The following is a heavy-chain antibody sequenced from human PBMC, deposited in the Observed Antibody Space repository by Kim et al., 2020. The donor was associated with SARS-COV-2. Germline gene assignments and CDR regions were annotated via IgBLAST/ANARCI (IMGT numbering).Heavy chain of an antibody. Sequence: QGRVTITADESTSTAYMELSSLRSEDTAVYYCARVSDPRIVGATRGGFDYWGQGTLVTVSS. CDR3: ARVSDPRIVGATRGGFDY. J-gene: IGHJ4*02. D-gene: IGHD1-26*01. V-gene: IGHV1-69*01.